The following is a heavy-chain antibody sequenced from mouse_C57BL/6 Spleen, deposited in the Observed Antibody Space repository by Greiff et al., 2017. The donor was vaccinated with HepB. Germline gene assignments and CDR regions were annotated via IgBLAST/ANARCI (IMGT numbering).Heavy chain of an antibody. V-gene: IGHV6-6*01. CDR1: GFTFSDAW. D-gene: IGHD2-2*01. Sequence: EVMLVESGGGLVQPGGSMKLSCAASGFTFSDAWMDWVRQSPEKGLEWVAEIRNKANNHATYYAESVKGRFTISRDDSKSSVYLQMNSLRAEDTGIYYCTREVTTGYYFDYWGQGTTLTVSS. CDR2: IRNKANNHAT. CDR3: TREVTTGYYFDY. J-gene: IGHJ2*01.